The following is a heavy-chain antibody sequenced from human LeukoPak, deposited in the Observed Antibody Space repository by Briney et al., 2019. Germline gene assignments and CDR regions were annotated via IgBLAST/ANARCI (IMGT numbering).Heavy chain of an antibody. V-gene: IGHV4-39*07. J-gene: IGHJ3*02. CDR2: IYYSGST. Sequence: PSETLSLTCTVSGDSISSSNYYWGWIRQPPGKGLEWIGNIYYSGSTHYNPSLKSRVTISVDTSKNQFSLKLSSVTAADTAVHYCARGPAFHGFWSGYEEKHSAFDIWGQGIMVTVSS. D-gene: IGHD3-3*01. CDR1: GDSISSSNYY. CDR3: ARGPAFHGFWSGYEEKHSAFDI.